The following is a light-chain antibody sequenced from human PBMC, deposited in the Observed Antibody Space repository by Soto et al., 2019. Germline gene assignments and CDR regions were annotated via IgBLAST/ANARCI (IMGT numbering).Light chain of an antibody. CDR2: GDR. CDR3: QVWDSSSAHVV. CDR1: NIGSNS. V-gene: IGLV3-21*02. J-gene: IGLJ2*01. Sequence: SYELTQPPSESVAPGQTAWITCGGRNIGSNSVHWYQQRPGQAPVLVVYGDRDRPSGISERFSGSNSGNTATLTISRVEAGDEADYYCQVWDSSSAHVVFGGGTKLTVL.